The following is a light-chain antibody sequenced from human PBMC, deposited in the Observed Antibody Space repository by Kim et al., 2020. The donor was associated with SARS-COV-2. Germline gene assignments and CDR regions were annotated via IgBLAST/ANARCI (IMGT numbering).Light chain of an antibody. V-gene: IGLV2-18*02. CDR1: SSDVGAYNR. CDR2: EVA. CDR3: SSFTTNRTLL. J-gene: IGLJ2*01. Sequence: QSALTQPPSVSGSPGQSVTISCTGTSSDVGAYNRVSWYQQPPVTAPKLIIYEVANRPSGVPDRFSGSKSDNTASLTLSVLQAEDEAHYYCSSFTTNRTLLFGRGTQLTVL.